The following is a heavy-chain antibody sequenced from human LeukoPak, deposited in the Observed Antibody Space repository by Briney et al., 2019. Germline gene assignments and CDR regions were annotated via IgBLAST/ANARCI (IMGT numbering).Heavy chain of an antibody. Sequence: FTSSPSGFTFNGAWLNWVRQAPGKGLEWVANLDPSGSQKRYVDSVKGRFTISKDNPGTSLYLEMNSLRAEDTAIYYCAIWTSGNFWGQGTLVTVSS. J-gene: IGHJ4*02. CDR3: AIWTSGNF. D-gene: IGHD1-1*01. V-gene: IGHV3-7*01. CDR2: LDPSGSQK. CDR1: GFTFNGAW.